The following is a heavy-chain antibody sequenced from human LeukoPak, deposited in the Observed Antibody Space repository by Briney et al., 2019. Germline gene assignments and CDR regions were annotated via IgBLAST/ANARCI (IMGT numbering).Heavy chain of an antibody. D-gene: IGHD3-22*01. V-gene: IGHV4-34*01. CDR3: ARGRGSGYYYFDY. J-gene: IGHJ4*02. Sequence: SETLSLTCAVYGGSFSGYHWSWIRQPPGKGLEWIGEINHSGSTNYNPSLKSRVAISVDTSKNQFSLKLSSVTAADTAVYYCARGRGSGYYYFDYWGQGTLVTVSS. CDR2: INHSGST. CDR1: GGSFSGYH.